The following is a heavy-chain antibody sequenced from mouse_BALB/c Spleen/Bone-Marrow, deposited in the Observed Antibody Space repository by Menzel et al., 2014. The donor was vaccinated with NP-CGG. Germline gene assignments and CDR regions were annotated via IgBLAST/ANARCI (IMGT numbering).Heavy chain of an antibody. Sequence: VQLQQSGAELVRPGASVKLSCKASGYTFTSYWINWVKQRPGQGLEWIGNIYPSDSYTNYNQKFKDKATFTVDKSSSTAYMQLSSPTSEDSAVYYCTRDDGSPFAYWGQGTLVTVSA. J-gene: IGHJ3*01. CDR1: GYTFTSYW. CDR3: TRDDGSPFAY. V-gene: IGHV1-69*02. D-gene: IGHD2-3*01. CDR2: IYPSDSYT.